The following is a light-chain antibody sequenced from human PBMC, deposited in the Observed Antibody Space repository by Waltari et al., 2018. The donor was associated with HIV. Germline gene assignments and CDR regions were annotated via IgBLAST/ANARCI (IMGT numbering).Light chain of an antibody. CDR1: SSDIGDYDY. CDR2: EVL. J-gene: IGLJ2*01. V-gene: IGLV2-8*01. Sequence: QSALTQPPSASGSPGQSVTISCTGTSSDIGDYDYVSWYQHQPGEAPKLLIYEVLKRPSGVPQRVAGSKSGNTASLTGAGLQAEDEADYYCSSDGGNSNVIFGGGTKLTVL. CDR3: SSDGGNSNVI.